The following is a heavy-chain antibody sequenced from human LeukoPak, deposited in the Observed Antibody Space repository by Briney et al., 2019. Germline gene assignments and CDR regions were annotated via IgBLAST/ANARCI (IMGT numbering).Heavy chain of an antibody. CDR2: IYPGDSDT. CDR1: GYSFTSCW. D-gene: IGHD6-19*01. V-gene: IGHV5-51*01. J-gene: IGHJ4*02. CDR3: ARPSYVSQPWLVKHFDY. Sequence: GESLKISCKGSGYSFTSCWIGWVRQIPGKGLEWMGIIYPGDSDTRYSPSFQGQVTISADKSISTAYLQWSSLKASDTAMYYCARPSYVSQPWLVKHFDYWGQGTLVTVSS.